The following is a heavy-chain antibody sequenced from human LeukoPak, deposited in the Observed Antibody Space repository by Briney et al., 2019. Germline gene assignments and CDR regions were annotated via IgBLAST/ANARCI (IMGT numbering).Heavy chain of an antibody. CDR2: IYYSGST. J-gene: IGHJ3*02. CDR3: ARERLGSSDAFDI. CDR1: GGPVSSGSYY. V-gene: IGHV4-61*01. Sequence: SETLSLTCTVSGGPVSSGSYYWSWIRQPPGKGLEWIGYIYYSGSTNYNPSLKSRVTISVDTSKNQFSLKLSSVTAADTAVYYCARERLGSSDAFDIWGQGTMVTVSS. D-gene: IGHD2-15*01.